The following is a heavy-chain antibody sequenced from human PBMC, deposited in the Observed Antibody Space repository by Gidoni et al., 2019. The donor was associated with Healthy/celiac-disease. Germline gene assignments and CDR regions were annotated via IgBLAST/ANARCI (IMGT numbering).Heavy chain of an antibody. CDR3: AKYSAMIVVVITHFAY. Sequence: EVQLLESGGGWVQPGGSLSLSCEAAGFPFSSYSMSWVRQAPGQGLEWVPAIMCSGGITYYADSVKGRFTISRDNSKNTLHLQMTSLRAEDTAVYYCAKYSAMIVVVITHFAYWGQGTLVTVSS. CDR2: IMCSGGIT. D-gene: IGHD3-22*01. CDR1: GFPFSSYS. V-gene: IGHV3-23*01. J-gene: IGHJ4*02.